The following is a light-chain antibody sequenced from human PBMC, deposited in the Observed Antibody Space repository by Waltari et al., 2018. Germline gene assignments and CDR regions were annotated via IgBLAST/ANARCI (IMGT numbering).Light chain of an antibody. Sequence: DIVLTQSPVTLSVSPGERVTLSCRASQSVGSQLAWYQQKAGQAPRLLIHDVYTRAAGIPARFSGSGSGTDFSLTINSPEPEDSAVYFCQQRSEWPITFGGGTKVEIK. J-gene: IGKJ4*01. CDR3: QQRSEWPIT. CDR2: DVY. V-gene: IGKV3-11*01. CDR1: QSVGSQ.